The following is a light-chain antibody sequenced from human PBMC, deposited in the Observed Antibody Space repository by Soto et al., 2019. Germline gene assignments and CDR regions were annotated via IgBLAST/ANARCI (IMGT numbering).Light chain of an antibody. CDR2: ATS. CDR1: QSVDSTY. J-gene: IGKJ3*01. V-gene: IGKV3-20*01. Sequence: EIVLTQSPCTLSLSPGERAILSCRASQSVDSTYLAWYQQKPDQSPRLLIYATSTRAAGIPDRFSGSGSGTDFTLTISRLEPEDFSVYYCHQYGTAPLTFGPGTKVDI. CDR3: HQYGTAPLT.